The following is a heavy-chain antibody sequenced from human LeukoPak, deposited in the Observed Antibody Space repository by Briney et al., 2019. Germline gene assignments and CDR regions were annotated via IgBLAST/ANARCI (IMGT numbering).Heavy chain of an antibody. V-gene: IGHV3-30*02. D-gene: IGHD4/OR15-4a*01. CDR3: VKGGAWYFDY. J-gene: IGHJ4*02. CDR1: GFTFSSYS. CDR2: IQFDGSSA. Sequence: PGGSLRLSCAASGFTFSSYSMNWVRQAPGKGLEWVAFIQFDGSSAYYVDSVKGRFTFSRDNFENTLYLQMNSLRNEDTAVYHCVKGGAWYFDYLGQGTLVTVSS.